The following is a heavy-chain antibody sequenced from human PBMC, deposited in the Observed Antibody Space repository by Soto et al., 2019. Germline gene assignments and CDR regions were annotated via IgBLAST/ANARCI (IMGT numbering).Heavy chain of an antibody. Sequence: QVQLQESGPGLVKPSQTLSLTCTVSGGSISSGDYYWSWIRQPPGKGLEWIGYIYYSGSTYYNPSRKSGVTISVDTSKNQFSLKLRSVTAADTAVYYCARAVGQHLVERAFDYWGQGTLLTVSS. CDR2: IYYSGST. CDR3: ARAVGQHLVERAFDY. J-gene: IGHJ4*02. V-gene: IGHV4-30-4*01. D-gene: IGHD6-13*01. CDR1: GGSISSGDYY.